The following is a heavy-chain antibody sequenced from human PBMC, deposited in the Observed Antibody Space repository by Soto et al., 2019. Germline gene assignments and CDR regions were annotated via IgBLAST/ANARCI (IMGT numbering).Heavy chain of an antibody. CDR2: INPKNGDT. D-gene: IGHD2-2*01. V-gene: IGHV1-2*02. CDR3: ARDTRGTRGFDETDT. CDR1: S. J-gene: IGHJ6*01. Sequence: SIPWISQAPGQGLEWMGCINPKNGDTHYAQRFQGRVTMTRDTSLNLVHMDLSGLRSDDAAVYYCARDTRGTRGFDETDTWGQGTSV.